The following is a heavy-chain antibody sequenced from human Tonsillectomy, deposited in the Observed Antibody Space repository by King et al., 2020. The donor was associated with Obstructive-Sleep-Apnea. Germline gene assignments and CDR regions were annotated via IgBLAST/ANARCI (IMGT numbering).Heavy chain of an antibody. CDR3: ATDRTGSLDY. Sequence: VQLVDFGGGLVKPGGSLRLSCAASGFTFSSYSLNWVRQAPGKGLEWVSSISSSSSYIYYADSVRGRFTISGDNAKNSLYLQMNSLRAEDTAVYYCATDRTGSLDYWGQGTLATVSS. D-gene: IGHD3-10*01. V-gene: IGHV3-21*01. CDR1: GFTFSSYS. CDR2: ISSSSSYI. J-gene: IGHJ4*02.